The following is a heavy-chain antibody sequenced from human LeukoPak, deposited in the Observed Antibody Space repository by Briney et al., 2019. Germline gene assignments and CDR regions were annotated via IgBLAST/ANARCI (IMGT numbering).Heavy chain of an antibody. CDR1: GGPISSYY. D-gene: IGHD5-18*01. CDR3: ARGIQLFYYLDY. V-gene: IGHV4-59*01. CDR2: IYYSGST. Sequence: SETLSLTCTVSGGPISSYYWSWIRQPPGKGLEWIGYIYYSGSTNYNPSLKSRVTISVDTPKNQFSLKLSSVTAADTAVYYCARGIQLFYYLDYWGQGTLVTVSS. J-gene: IGHJ4*02.